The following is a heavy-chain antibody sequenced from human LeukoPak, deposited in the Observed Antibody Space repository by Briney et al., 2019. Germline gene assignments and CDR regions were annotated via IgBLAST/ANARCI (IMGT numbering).Heavy chain of an antibody. Sequence: GGSLRLSCAASGFTFSNYGMHWVRQAPGKGLEWVANIKQDGSEKYYVDSVKGRFTISRDNAKNSLYLQMNSLRAEDTAVYYCASSGWFGELYSGYMDVWGKGTTVTISS. CDR3: ASSGWFGELYSGYMDV. J-gene: IGHJ6*03. CDR2: IKQDGSEK. CDR1: GFTFSNYG. V-gene: IGHV3-7*01. D-gene: IGHD3-10*01.